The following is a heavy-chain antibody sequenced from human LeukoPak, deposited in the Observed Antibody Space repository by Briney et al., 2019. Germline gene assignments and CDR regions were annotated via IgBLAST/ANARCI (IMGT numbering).Heavy chain of an antibody. Sequence: ASVKVSCKASGYTFTSYGISWVRQAPGQGLEWMGWISAYNGNTNYAQKLQGRVTMTTDTSTSTAHMELRSLRSDDTAVYYCARDFYYDSPNWFDPWGQGTLVTVSS. D-gene: IGHD3-22*01. J-gene: IGHJ5*02. V-gene: IGHV1-18*01. CDR1: GYTFTSYG. CDR2: ISAYNGNT. CDR3: ARDFYYDSPNWFDP.